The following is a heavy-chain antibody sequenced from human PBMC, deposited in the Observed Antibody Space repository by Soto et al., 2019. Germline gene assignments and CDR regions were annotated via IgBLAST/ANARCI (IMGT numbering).Heavy chain of an antibody. CDR3: AREGDIVLMVYAMGFDY. V-gene: IGHV3-30*03. CDR2: ISYDGSNK. D-gene: IGHD2-8*01. CDR1: GFTFSSYG. J-gene: IGHJ4*02. Sequence: QVQLVESGGGVVQPGRSLRLSCAASGFTFSSYGMHWVRQAPGKGLEWVAVISYDGSNKYYADSVKGRFTISRDNSKNTLYLQMNSLRGEDTAVYYCAREGDIVLMVYAMGFDYWGQGTLVTVSS.